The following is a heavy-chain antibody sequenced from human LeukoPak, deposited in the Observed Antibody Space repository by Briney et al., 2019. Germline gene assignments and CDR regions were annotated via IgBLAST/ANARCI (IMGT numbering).Heavy chain of an antibody. D-gene: IGHD6-13*01. CDR2: IYYSGST. J-gene: IGHJ6*03. V-gene: IGHV4-39*01. CDR1: GGSISSSSYY. CDR3: ARRRIAAAGTYYYYYYYMDV. Sequence: SETLSLTCTVSGGSISSSSYYWGWIRQPPGKGLEWIGSIYYSGSTYYYPSLKSRVTISVDTSKNQFSLKLSSVTAADTAVYYCARRRIAAAGTYYYYYYYMDVWGKGTTVTVSS.